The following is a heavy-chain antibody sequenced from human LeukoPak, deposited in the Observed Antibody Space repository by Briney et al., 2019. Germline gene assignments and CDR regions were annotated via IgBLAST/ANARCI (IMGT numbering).Heavy chain of an antibody. Sequence: SETLSLTCTVSGVSISSSYWGWIRQPPGRGLEWIGYIYYTGDTNYTPSLKSRVTISVDTSKNQFSLKLSSVTAADTAIYYCARQGSSSYYGGYFDYWGRGTLVTVSS. CDR1: GVSISSSY. CDR2: IYYTGDT. D-gene: IGHD6-6*01. CDR3: ARQGSSSYYGGYFDY. J-gene: IGHJ4*02. V-gene: IGHV4-59*08.